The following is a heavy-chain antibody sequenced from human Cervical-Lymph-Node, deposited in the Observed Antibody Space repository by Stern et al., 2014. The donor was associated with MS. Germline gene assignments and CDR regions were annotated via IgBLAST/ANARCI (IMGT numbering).Heavy chain of an antibody. J-gene: IGHJ4*02. Sequence: QLVQSGAEVKKPGASVKVSCKASGYTFTSYYMHWVRQAPGQGLEWMGIINPSGGSTSYAQKFQGRVTMTRDTSTSTVYMELSSLRSEDTAVYYCAKVAGGWFAFDYWGQGNLVTVSS. CDR1: GYTFTSYY. CDR3: AKVAGGWFAFDY. V-gene: IGHV1-46*03. CDR2: INPSGGST. D-gene: IGHD3-10*01.